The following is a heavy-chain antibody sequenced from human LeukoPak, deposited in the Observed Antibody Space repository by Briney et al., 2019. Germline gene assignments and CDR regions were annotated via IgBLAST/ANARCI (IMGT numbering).Heavy chain of an antibody. V-gene: IGHV1-18*01. CDR2: ISAHNGNT. CDR3: ARDPGWDFWSGYYTPSFDY. Sequence: GASVKVSCKASGYTFTSYGISWVRQAPGQGLEWMGWISAHNGNTNYAQKLQGRVTMTPDTSTSTAYMELRSLRSDDTAVYYCARDPGWDFWSGYYTPSFDYWGQGTLVTVSS. CDR1: GYTFTSYG. J-gene: IGHJ4*02. D-gene: IGHD3-3*01.